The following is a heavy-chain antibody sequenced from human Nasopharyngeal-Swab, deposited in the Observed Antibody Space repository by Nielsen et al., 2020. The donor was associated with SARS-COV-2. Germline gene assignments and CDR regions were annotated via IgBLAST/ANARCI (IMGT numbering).Heavy chain of an antibody. D-gene: IGHD3/OR15-3a*01. CDR1: GFTFSSYP. Sequence: GESLKISCAASGFTFSSYPMHWVRQAPGKGLEWVSGVNDVGIAFYADSVKGRFTVSRDDSENTLYLQMNSLGAGDTAVYYCAGVDSMVYWGQGTLVAVSS. CDR3: AGVDSMVY. V-gene: IGHV3-53*01. J-gene: IGHJ4*02. CDR2: VNDVGIA.